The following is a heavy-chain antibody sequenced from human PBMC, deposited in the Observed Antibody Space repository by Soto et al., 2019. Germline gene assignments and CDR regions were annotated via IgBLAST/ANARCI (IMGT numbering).Heavy chain of an antibody. D-gene: IGHD3-10*01. CDR3: ARVVGSSGDYFDY. CDR2: ISYSGST. V-gene: IGHV4-39*07. CDR1: GGYINSGTYY. Sequence: SETLSLTCTVSGGYINSGTYYWGWIRQTPDKGLQWIASISYSGSTYYTPSLKSRITISVDTSKNQFSLKLSSVTAADTAVYYCARVVGSSGDYFDYWGQGTLVTVSS. J-gene: IGHJ4*02.